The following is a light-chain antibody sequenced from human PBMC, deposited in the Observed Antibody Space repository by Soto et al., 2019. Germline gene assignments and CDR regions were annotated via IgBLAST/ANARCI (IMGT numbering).Light chain of an antibody. V-gene: IGLV2-11*01. CDR1: SSDVGGYNY. Sequence: QSALTQPRSVSGSPGQSGTISCTGTSSDVGGYNYVSWYQQHPGKAPKLMIYDVSKRPSGVPDRFSGSKSGNTASLTISGLQAEDEAEYYCCSYAGSCTPYVFGTGTKVTVL. CDR3: CSYAGSCTPYV. J-gene: IGLJ1*01. CDR2: DVS.